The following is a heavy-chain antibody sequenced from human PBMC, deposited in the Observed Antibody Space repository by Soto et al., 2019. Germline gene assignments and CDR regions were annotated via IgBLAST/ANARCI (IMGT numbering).Heavy chain of an antibody. Sequence: QVQLQESGPGLVKTSGTLSLTCAVSGGSFSSRNWWSWVRQSPWKGLEWMGEIYHSRSAHDNPSLKSRATISLDKAKNQCSLRLTSVTAADTAVYNCARVPGVVGSADDAFDIWGPGTRVIVSS. V-gene: IGHV4-4*02. J-gene: IGHJ3*02. D-gene: IGHD2-21*02. CDR2: IYHSRSA. CDR3: ARVPGVVGSADDAFDI. CDR1: GGSFSSRNW.